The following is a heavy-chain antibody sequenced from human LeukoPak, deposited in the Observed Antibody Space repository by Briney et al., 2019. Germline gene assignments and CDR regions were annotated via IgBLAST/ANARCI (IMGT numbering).Heavy chain of an antibody. Sequence: PGGTLRLSCAASGFDFSSYGMIWVRQAPGKGLEWVSRISRSGDSTYYADSVKGRFTISRDNFKNTLYVQMNNLRADDTAVYYCAKEGSALWFGELSYYFGYWGQGTLVTVSS. J-gene: IGHJ4*02. D-gene: IGHD3-10*01. V-gene: IGHV3-23*01. CDR3: AKEGSALWFGELSYYFGY. CDR1: GFDFSSYG. CDR2: ISRSGDST.